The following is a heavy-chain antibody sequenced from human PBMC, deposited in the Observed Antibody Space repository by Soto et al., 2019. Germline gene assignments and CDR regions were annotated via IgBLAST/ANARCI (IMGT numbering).Heavy chain of an antibody. CDR1: GSTFNNYA. V-gene: IGHV3-23*01. CDR2: ISGGGDTT. Sequence: EVQLLESGGGLVQPGGPLRPSCAAPGSTFNNYAMTWFPRAPGKGLEWVSAISGGGDTTSYADSVKGRFTVSRDGSKNTLYLQMSSLRAEDTALYYCAKGRGGSGSLTPRVDFWGQGTLVTVSS. D-gene: IGHD3-10*01. CDR3: AKGRGGSGSLTPRVDF. J-gene: IGHJ4*02.